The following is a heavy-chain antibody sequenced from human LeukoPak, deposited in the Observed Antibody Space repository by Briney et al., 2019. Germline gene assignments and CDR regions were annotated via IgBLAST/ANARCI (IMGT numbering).Heavy chain of an antibody. CDR1: GGTFSNYA. V-gene: IGHV1-69*13. CDR2: IIPIFDTA. Sequence: ASVKVSCKASGGTFSNYAISWVRQAPRQGLEWMGGIIPIFDTADNAQKFQGRLTITADESTSTAYMELSSLRSEDTAVYYCARVSDYVWGSYRYAIDYWGQGTLVTVSS. CDR3: ARVSDYVWGSYRYAIDY. J-gene: IGHJ4*02. D-gene: IGHD3-16*02.